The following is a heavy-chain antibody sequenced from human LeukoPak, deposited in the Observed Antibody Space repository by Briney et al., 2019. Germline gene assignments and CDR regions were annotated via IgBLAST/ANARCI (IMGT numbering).Heavy chain of an antibody. D-gene: IGHD6-6*01. CDR1: GSTFSTYA. CDR3: AREGYSSSSNDY. CDR2: ISSDGSNK. V-gene: IGHV3-30-3*01. Sequence: PGGSLRLSCTASGSTFSTYAMHWVRQAPVKGLEWVAFISSDGSNKYYADSVKGRFTISRDNSKNTLYLQMNSLRAEDTAVYYCAREGYSSSSNDYWGQGTLVTVSS. J-gene: IGHJ4*02.